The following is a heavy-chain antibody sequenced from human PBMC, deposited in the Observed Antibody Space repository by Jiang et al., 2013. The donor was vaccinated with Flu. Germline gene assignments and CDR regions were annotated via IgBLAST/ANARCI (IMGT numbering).Heavy chain of an antibody. J-gene: IGHJ5*02. CDR3: TRDGGVVGTSAWFDP. D-gene: IGHD1-26*01. V-gene: IGHV1-69*06. Sequence: VKLVQSGAEVRKPGSSVRVSCKASGGTDGNYIIDWVRQAPGQGLEWIGGIIPLAGTTDYAQKFQGRVIITADRFTNTVYMELSSLTFEDTAVYYCTRDGGVVGTSAWFDPWGQGTLVTVSS. CDR2: IIPLAGTT. CDR1: GGTDGNYI.